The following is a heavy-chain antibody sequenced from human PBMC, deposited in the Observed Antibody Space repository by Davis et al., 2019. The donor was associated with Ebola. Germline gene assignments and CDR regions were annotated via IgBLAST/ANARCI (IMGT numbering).Heavy chain of an antibody. CDR3: ARGSFYYDSSGYYAVDY. Sequence: PGGSLRLSCAASGFTVSSNYMSWVRQAPGKGLEWVSVIYSGGSTYYADSVKGRFTISRHNSKNTLYLQMNSLRAEDTAVYYCARGSFYYDSSGYYAVDYWGQGTLVTVSS. CDR2: IYSGGST. D-gene: IGHD3-22*01. V-gene: IGHV3-53*01. J-gene: IGHJ4*02. CDR1: GFTVSSNY.